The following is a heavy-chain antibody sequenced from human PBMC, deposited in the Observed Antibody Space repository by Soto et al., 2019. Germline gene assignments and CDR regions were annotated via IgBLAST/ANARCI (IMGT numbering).Heavy chain of an antibody. J-gene: IGHJ3*02. V-gene: IGHV5-51*01. CDR1: GYSFTSYW. CDR3: ATTLNHYYDSSGYYLLGPNGAFDI. D-gene: IGHD3-22*01. Sequence: GGSLKSSGNGSGYSFTSYWSGWVRQMTWKGLEGMGIIYPGDSDTRYSPSFQGQVTISADKSIRTAYLQWSSLKASDTAMYYCATTLNHYYDSSGYYLLGPNGAFDIWGQGTMVTVSS. CDR2: IYPGDSDT.